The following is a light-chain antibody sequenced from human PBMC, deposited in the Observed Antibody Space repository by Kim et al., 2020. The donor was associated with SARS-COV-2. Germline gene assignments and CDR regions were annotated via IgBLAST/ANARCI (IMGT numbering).Light chain of an antibody. CDR2: TNN. CDR3: AAWDDSLSGVL. V-gene: IGLV1-47*01. CDR1: SSNTGSNY. J-gene: IGLJ2*01. Sequence: GQRVTIYCSGSSSNTGSNYVYWYQHLPRTAPKLLIYTNNQRPSGVPDRFSGSKSGTSASLAISGLRSEDEADYYCAAWDDSLSGVLFGGGTQLTVL.